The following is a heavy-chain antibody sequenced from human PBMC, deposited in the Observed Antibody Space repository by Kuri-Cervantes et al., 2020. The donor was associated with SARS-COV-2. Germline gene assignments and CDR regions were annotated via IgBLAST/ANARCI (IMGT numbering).Heavy chain of an antibody. CDR1: GGSISSSSYY. CDR2: IYYSGST. CDR3: ARESWGYCSSTSCYTYYGMDV. Sequence: GSLRLSCTVSGGSISSSSYYWGWIRQPPGKGLEWIGSIYYSGSTYYNPSLKSRVTISVDTSKNQLSLKLSSVTAADTAVYYCARESWGYCSSTSCYTYYGMDVWGQGTTVTVSS. D-gene: IGHD2-2*02. J-gene: IGHJ6*02. V-gene: IGHV4-39*02.